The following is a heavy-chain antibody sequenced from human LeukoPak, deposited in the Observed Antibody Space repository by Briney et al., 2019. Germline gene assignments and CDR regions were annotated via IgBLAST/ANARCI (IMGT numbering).Heavy chain of an antibody. CDR2: LYTSGNT. V-gene: IGHV4-4*07. CDR3: ARGPADYDSSGYCDH. D-gene: IGHD3-22*01. Sequence: SETLSLTCTVSGSSISTYYWSWIRQPAGKGLEWIGRLYTSGNTTYNPSLKSRVTMSVDMSKNQLPLKMTSVTAADTAVYYCARGPADYDSSGYCDHWGPGTLVTVST. J-gene: IGHJ4*02. CDR1: GSSISTYY.